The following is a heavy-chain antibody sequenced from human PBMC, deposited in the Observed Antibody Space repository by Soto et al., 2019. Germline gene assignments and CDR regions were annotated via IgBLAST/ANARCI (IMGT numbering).Heavy chain of an antibody. Sequence: SETLSLTCTVSGGSISSSSYYWGWIRQPPGKGLEWIGSIYYSGSTYYNPSLKSRVTISVDTSKNQFSLKLSSVTAADTAVYYCARGIVVVPATDPRRNWFDPWGQGTLVTVSS. V-gene: IGHV4-39*01. D-gene: IGHD2-2*01. J-gene: IGHJ5*02. CDR2: IYYSGST. CDR3: ARGIVVVPATDPRRNWFDP. CDR1: GGSISSSSYY.